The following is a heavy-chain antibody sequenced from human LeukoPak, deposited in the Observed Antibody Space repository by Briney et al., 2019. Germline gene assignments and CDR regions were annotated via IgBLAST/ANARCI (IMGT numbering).Heavy chain of an antibody. V-gene: IGHV4-61*01. CDR2: IYYSGST. D-gene: IGHD6-13*01. CDR1: GGSISSGSYY. Sequence: PSQTLSLTCTVSGGSISSGSYYWSWIRQPPGKGLEWIGYIYYSGSTNYNPSLKSRVTISVDTSKDQFSLKLSSVTAADTAVYYCARSDSSSWYSFDYWGQGTLVTVSS. J-gene: IGHJ4*02. CDR3: ARSDSSSWYSFDY.